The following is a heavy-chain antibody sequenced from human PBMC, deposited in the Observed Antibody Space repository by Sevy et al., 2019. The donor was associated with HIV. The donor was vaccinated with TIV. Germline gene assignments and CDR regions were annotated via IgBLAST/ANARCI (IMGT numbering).Heavy chain of an antibody. V-gene: IGHV3-49*04. Sequence: GGPLRLSCTASGFTFGDYTMSWVRQAPGKGLEWVSFIRSKAYGGKTQYAASVKGRFTISRDDSKSIAYLQMNSLRTEDTAVYYCTRVEGATDWGMDVWGQGTTVTVSS. J-gene: IGHJ6*02. CDR3: TRVEGATDWGMDV. CDR1: GFTFGDYT. D-gene: IGHD1-26*01. CDR2: IRSKAYGGKT.